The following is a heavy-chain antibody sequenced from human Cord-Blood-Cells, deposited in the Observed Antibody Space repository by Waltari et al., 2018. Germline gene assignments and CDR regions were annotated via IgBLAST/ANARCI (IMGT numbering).Heavy chain of an antibody. Sequence: QVQLQESGPGLVKPSETLSLTCTVSGGSISSYYWSWIRQPPGKGLEWIGYIYYSGSPNYYPSRKSRVTISVDTSKNQCSLKLSAVTAADTAVYYCARRTYYYDSSGYYWFDPWGQGTLVTVSS. V-gene: IGHV4-59*08. CDR2: IYYSGSP. CDR3: ARRTYYYDSSGYYWFDP. D-gene: IGHD3-22*01. J-gene: IGHJ5*02. CDR1: GGSISSYY.